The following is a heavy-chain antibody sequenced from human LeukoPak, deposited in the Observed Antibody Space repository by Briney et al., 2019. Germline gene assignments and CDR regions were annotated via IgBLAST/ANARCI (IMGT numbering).Heavy chain of an antibody. J-gene: IGHJ4*02. CDR3: VRDHGSSSWSYY. V-gene: IGHV4-39*07. CDR1: GGSISSSSYY. CDR2: IYYSGST. Sequence: SETLSLTCTVSGGSISSSSYYWGWIRQPPGKGLEWIGSIYYSGSTYYNPSLKRRVTISVDTSKNQFSLKLSSVTAADTAVYYCVRDHGSSSWSYYWGQGTVVTVSS. D-gene: IGHD6-13*01.